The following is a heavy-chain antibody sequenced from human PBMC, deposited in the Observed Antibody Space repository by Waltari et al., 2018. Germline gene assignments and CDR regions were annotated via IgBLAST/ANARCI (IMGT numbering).Heavy chain of an antibody. CDR1: GFSLSNYG. CDR2: TWSDGSVE. J-gene: IGHJ4*02. Sequence: QVQLVESGGGMVQPGKSLRLSCVASGFSLSNYGMHWVRQTPGRGLEWVALTWSDGSVEYYADSVRGRFTVSRDNSKNILYLDMGSLRVDDTATYYCAKDAFGNTYLDYWGQGTLVTVSS. D-gene: IGHD3-10*01. V-gene: IGHV3-33*03. CDR3: AKDAFGNTYLDY.